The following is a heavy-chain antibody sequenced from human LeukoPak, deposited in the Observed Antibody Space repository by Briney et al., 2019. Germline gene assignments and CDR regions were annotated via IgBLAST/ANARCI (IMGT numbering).Heavy chain of an antibody. CDR3: ARIAVLPSARSYYYYYYMDV. Sequence: SETLSLTCTVSGGSISSYYWSWIRQPPGKGLEWIGYIYYSGSTNYNPSLKSRVTISVDTSKNQFSLKLSSVTAADTAVYYCARIAVLPSARSYYYYYYMDVWGKGTTVTVSS. D-gene: IGHD2-2*01. J-gene: IGHJ6*03. CDR2: IYYSGST. V-gene: IGHV4-59*12. CDR1: GGSISSYY.